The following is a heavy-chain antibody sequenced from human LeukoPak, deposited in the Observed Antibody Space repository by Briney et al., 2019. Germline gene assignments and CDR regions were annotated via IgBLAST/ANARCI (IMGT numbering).Heavy chain of an antibody. CDR3: ARGARDYPKGWFDP. V-gene: IGHV1-8*01. D-gene: IGHD3-16*01. Sequence: ASVKVSCKASADTFTSYDINWVRQTTGQGLEWMGWMNPNSGNTGYAQKFQGRVTMTRNTSISTAYMELSSLRSEDTAVYYCARGARDYPKGWFDPWGQGTLVTVSS. CDR2: MNPNSGNT. CDR1: ADTFTSYD. J-gene: IGHJ5*02.